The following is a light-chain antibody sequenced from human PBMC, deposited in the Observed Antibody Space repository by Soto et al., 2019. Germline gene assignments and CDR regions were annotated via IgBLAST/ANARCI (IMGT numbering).Light chain of an antibody. CDR2: KVS. V-gene: IGKV2-30*01. CDR3: MQALQTPWT. Sequence: DVVLTQSPLSLPVTLGQPASISCRSSQSLVYSDGKTYLNWFQQRPGQSPRRLIYKVSDRDSGVPDRFSGSGSGTDFTLKISRVEAEDVGLYYCMQALQTPWTFGQGTTVDIK. CDR1: QSLVYSDGKTY. J-gene: IGKJ1*01.